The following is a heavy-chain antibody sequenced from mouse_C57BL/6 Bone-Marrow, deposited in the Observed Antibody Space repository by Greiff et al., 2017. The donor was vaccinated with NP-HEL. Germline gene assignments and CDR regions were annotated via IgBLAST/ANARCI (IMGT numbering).Heavy chain of an antibody. CDR1: GYTFTSYW. D-gene: IGHD1-1*01. Sequence: VQLQQPGAELVKPGASVKLSCKASGYTFTSYWMHWVKQRPGQGLEWIGMINPNSGSNNYNEKLKSKATLTVDKSSSTAYMQLSSLTSEDSAVYYCARSPSDYYGSSYRFAYWGQGTLVTVSA. CDR3: ARSPSDYYGSSYRFAY. V-gene: IGHV1-64*01. CDR2: INPNSGSN. J-gene: IGHJ3*01.